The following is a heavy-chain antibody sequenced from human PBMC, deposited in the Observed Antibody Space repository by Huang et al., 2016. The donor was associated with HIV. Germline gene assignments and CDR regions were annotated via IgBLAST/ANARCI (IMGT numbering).Heavy chain of an antibody. CDR3: ARSPQIYQTSGLAHYYFDF. V-gene: IGHV4-59*11. D-gene: IGHD6-19*01. Sequence: QVQLQESGPGLVKPSETLSLSCTVSGGSIRSHHWSWIRQPPGKGLEWIATISDTGRTKYNPSLKSRVSMSLDTSKNNVSLKLTSVTAADTAVYYCARSPQIYQTSGLAHYYFDFWGRGTLVTVSS. CDR1: GGSIRSHH. CDR2: ISDTGRT. J-gene: IGHJ2*01.